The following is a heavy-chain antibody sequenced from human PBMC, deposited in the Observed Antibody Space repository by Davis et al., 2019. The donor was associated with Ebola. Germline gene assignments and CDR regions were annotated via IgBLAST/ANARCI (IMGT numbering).Heavy chain of an antibody. CDR3: AKGAAITALGTSLISY. Sequence: GESLKISCAASGFTFSSYSMNWVRQAPGKGLEWVSYISSSSSTIYYADSVKGRFTISRDNAKNSLYLQMNSLRDEDTAVYYCAKGAAITALGTSLISYWAQGTLVSASS. J-gene: IGHJ4*02. V-gene: IGHV3-48*02. CDR2: ISSSSSTI. CDR1: GFTFSSYS. D-gene: IGHD6-13*01.